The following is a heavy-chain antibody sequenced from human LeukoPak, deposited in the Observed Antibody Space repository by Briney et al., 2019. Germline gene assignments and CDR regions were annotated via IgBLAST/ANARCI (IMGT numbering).Heavy chain of an antibody. CDR3: AREQYYRFDT. J-gene: IGHJ4*02. CDR1: AFTFSNYW. V-gene: IGHV3-7*03. CDR2: IKEDGGEI. D-gene: IGHD2/OR15-2a*01. Sequence: GGSLRLSCAASAFTFSNYWMSWVRQAPGKGPEWVANIKEDGGEINYLDSVKGRFAISRDNAKNSVSLQMNSLRAEDTAVYYCAREQYYRFDTWGQGAPVTVSS.